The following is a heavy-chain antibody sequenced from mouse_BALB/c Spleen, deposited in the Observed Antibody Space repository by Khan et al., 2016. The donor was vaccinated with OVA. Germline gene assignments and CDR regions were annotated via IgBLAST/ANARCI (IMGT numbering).Heavy chain of an antibody. Sequence: EVQLQQSGPELVKPGASMKMSCKASGYSFTGYTMNWVKQSRVKNLEWIGLINPYNGGTTYNQKFGGKATLTVDKSSNTDYMELLSLTSEDSAVDYWVRSASYGDYVEAWFAYWGQGTLVTVSA. V-gene: IGHV1-18*01. D-gene: IGHD2-13*01. CDR2: INPYNGGT. CDR3: VRSASYGDYVEAWFAY. CDR1: GYSFTGYT. J-gene: IGHJ3*01.